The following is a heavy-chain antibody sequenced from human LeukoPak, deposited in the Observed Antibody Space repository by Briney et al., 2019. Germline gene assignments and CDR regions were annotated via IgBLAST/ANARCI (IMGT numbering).Heavy chain of an antibody. Sequence: GSLRLSCTASGFTFSSYAMCWVRQAPGKGLEWVSGIFGSGGSAHYADSVKGRFTISRDNSQNTAYLQMNSLRAEDTAVYYCGKTTTGYSSGRNPAWPVDYWGQGTLVTVSS. CDR2: IFGSGGSA. V-gene: IGHV3-23*01. D-gene: IGHD6-19*01. J-gene: IGHJ4*02. CDR3: GKTTTGYSSGRNPAWPVDY. CDR1: GFTFSSYA.